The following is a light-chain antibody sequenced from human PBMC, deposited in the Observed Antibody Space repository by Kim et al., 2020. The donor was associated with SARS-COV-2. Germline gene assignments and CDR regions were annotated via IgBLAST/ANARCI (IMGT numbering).Light chain of an antibody. V-gene: IGKV4-1*01. CDR2: WAS. CDR3: QQYYSSPQT. J-gene: IGKJ1*01. Sequence: ATVNCKSSQNILYASNNRSYLAWFHQKAGQPPKLLFYWASTRESGVPDRFIAGGSGTDFTLTISSLQAEDVAVYYCQQYYSSPQTFGQGTKVEIK. CDR1: QNILYASNNRSY.